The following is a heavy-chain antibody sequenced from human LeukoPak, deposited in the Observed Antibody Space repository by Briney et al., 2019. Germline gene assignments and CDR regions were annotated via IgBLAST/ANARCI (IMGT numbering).Heavy chain of an antibody. V-gene: IGHV4-31*11. J-gene: IGHJ4*02. CDR1: GGSISSGGYY. Sequence: SQTLSLTCAVSGGSISSGGYYWSWIRQHPGKGLEWIGYIYYSGSTYYNPSLKSRVTISVDTSKNQFSLKLSSVTAADTAVYYCARDPPPAYCGGDCYSVWGQGTLVTVSS. CDR3: ARDPPPAYCGGDCYSV. D-gene: IGHD2-21*02. CDR2: IYYSGST.